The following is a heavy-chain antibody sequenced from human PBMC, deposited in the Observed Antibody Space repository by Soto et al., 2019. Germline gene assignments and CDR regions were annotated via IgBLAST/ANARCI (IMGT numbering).Heavy chain of an antibody. CDR1: CGSVTNSSYY. D-gene: IGHD4-17*01. J-gene: IGHJ4*02. V-gene: IGHV4-39*01. CDR2: VYYRGRS. Sequence: SETLSLTCTVSCGSVTNSSYYWGWIRQSPGKGLEWIGSVYYRGRSYSKSSVKSRVTISVDTSKNRFSLSLNSVTASDTAVYFCVSQRTTVPTQAYFDYWGPG. CDR3: VSQRTTVPTQAYFDY.